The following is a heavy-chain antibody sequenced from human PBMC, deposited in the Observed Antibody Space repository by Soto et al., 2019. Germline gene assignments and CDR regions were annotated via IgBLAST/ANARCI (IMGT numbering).Heavy chain of an antibody. V-gene: IGHV4-61*01. Sequence: SETLSLTCSVSGGSVRRGSYYWTWIRQPPGKGLEWIGYIYQGGTTNYNASLKSRVTISIDTSKNQFFLKLNSVTAADTAVYYCARDSSGRHDYWGQGTLVTVSS. D-gene: IGHD3-22*01. CDR3: ARDSSGRHDY. J-gene: IGHJ4*02. CDR2: IYQGGTT. CDR1: GGSVRRGSYY.